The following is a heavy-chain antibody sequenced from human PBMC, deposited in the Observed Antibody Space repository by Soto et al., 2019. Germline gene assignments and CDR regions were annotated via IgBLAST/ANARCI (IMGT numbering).Heavy chain of an antibody. Sequence: QVQLQQWGAGLLKPSETLSLTCAVYGGSFSGYYWSWIRQPPGKGLEWIGEINHSGSTNYNPSLNSRVTISVDTSKNQFSLKLSSVTAADTAVYYCARGKGYSSGWLYDYWGQGTLVTVSS. CDR1: GGSFSGYY. CDR3: ARGKGYSSGWLYDY. V-gene: IGHV4-34*01. D-gene: IGHD6-19*01. CDR2: INHSGST. J-gene: IGHJ4*02.